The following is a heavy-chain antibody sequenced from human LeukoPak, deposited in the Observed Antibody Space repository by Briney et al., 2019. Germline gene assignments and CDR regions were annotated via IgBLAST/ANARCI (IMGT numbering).Heavy chain of an antibody. J-gene: IGHJ4*02. Sequence: GGSLRLSCTGSGFIFKNYAMHWVRQPPGKGLEWVSGISWNSGSIDYADSVKGRFTISRDNAKNSLYLQMNSLRVEDTAFYYCAKDNRRHYTSGPNPDSLHWGQGALVTVSS. CDR2: ISWNSGSI. D-gene: IGHD6-19*01. V-gene: IGHV3-9*01. CDR3: AKDNRRHYTSGPNPDSLH. CDR1: GFIFKNYA.